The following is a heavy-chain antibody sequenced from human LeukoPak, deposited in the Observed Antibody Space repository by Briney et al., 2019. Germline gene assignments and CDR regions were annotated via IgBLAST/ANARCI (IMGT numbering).Heavy chain of an antibody. D-gene: IGHD6-19*01. J-gene: IGHJ4*02. V-gene: IGHV3-74*01. CDR1: GFSFSSYW. CDR2: INSDESST. CDR3: AGGRYSSVWY. Sequence: PGGSLRLSCAASGFSFSSYWMHWVRQAPGKGLLWVSRINSDESSTTYADSVKGRFTISRDNAKNTLYLQMISLRAEDTAVYYCAGGRYSSVWYWGQGTLVTVSS.